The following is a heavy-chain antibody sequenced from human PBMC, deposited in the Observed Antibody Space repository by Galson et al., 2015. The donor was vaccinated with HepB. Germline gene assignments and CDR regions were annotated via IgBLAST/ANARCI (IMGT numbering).Heavy chain of an antibody. CDR3: HTEYYHVLTGYDY. V-gene: IGHV3-15*07. CDR2: IKSRDDGGTR. J-gene: IGHJ4*02. Sequence: LRLSCADSGFRVTDAYMNWVRQAPGKGLEWVGRIKSRDDGGTRDYAASVAGRFTISRDDSKNTLYLQMNSLKTEDTGVYYCHTEYYHVLTGYDYWGQGTLVIVSS. D-gene: IGHD3-9*01. CDR1: GFRVTDAY.